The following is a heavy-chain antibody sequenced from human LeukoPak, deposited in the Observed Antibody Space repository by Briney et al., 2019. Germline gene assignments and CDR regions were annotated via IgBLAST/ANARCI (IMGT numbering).Heavy chain of an antibody. V-gene: IGHV1-69*13. Sequence: ASVKVSCKASGGTFSSYAISWVRQAPGQGLEWMGGIIPIFGTANYAQKFQGRVTITADESTSTAYMELSSLRSEDTAVYYCARVGELQYFDWLFDYWGQGTLVTVSS. CDR3: ARVGELQYFDWLFDY. CDR2: IIPIFGTA. CDR1: GGTFSSYA. D-gene: IGHD3-9*01. J-gene: IGHJ4*02.